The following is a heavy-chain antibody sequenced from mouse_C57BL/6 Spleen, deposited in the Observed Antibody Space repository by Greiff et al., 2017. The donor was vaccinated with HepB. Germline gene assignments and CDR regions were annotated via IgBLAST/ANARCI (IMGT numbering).Heavy chain of an antibody. D-gene: IGHD1-1*01. CDR1: GFTFSDAW. J-gene: IGHJ2*01. V-gene: IGHV6-6*01. CDR3: TRRGVYYYGSSYYYFDY. Sequence: DVQLVESGGGLVQPGGSMKLSCAASGFTFSDAWMDWVRQSPEKGLEWVAEIRNKANNHATYYAESVKGRFTISRDDSKSSVYLQMNSLRAEDTGNYYCTRRGVYYYGSSYYYFDYWGQGTTLTVSS. CDR2: IRNKANNHAT.